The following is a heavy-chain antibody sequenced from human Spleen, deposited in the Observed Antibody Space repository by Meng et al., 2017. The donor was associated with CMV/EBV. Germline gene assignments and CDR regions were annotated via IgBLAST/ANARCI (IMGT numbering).Heavy chain of an antibody. D-gene: IGHD4-17*01. CDR1: GGSISSSSYY. CDR3: ARDGTTVTTDWFDP. J-gene: IGHJ5*02. CDR2: IYYSGST. Sequence: QRQCEESVTGLVKPSEPLSLTFTVAGGSISSSSYYWGWIRQPPGKGLEWIGSIYYSGSTYYDPSLKSRVTISVDTSKNQFSLKLSSVTAADTAVYYCARDGTTVTTDWFDPWGQGTLVTVPS. V-gene: IGHV4-39*07.